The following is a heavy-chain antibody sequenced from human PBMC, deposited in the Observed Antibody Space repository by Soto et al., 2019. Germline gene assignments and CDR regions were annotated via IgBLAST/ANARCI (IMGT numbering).Heavy chain of an antibody. Sequence: ASVKVSCKASRYAFTGCYLRWVRQAPGQGLEWMGWINPNSGGTNYAQKCQGWVTMTRDTSISTAYMELSRLRSDDTAVYYCARDVRDWFDPWGQGTLVTVSS. CDR3: ARDVRDWFDP. V-gene: IGHV1-2*04. CDR2: INPNSGGT. J-gene: IGHJ5*02. CDR1: RYAFTGCY.